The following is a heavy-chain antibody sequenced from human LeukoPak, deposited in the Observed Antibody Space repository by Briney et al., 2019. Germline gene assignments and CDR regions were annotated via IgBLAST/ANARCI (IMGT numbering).Heavy chain of an antibody. J-gene: IGHJ4*02. CDR1: GFIFSSYW. V-gene: IGHV3-74*01. CDR3: AKGQNPYYYDSSGYLAFDY. Sequence: PGGSLRLSCAVSGFIFSSYWMHWVRQAPGKGLVWVARINSDGSSTNYADSVKGRFTISRDNAKNTLSLQMNSLRAEDTAVYYCAKGQNPYYYDSSGYLAFDYWGQGTLVTVSS. D-gene: IGHD3-22*01. CDR2: INSDGSST.